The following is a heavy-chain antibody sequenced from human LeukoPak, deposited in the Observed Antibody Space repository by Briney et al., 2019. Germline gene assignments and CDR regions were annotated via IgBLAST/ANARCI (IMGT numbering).Heavy chain of an antibody. CDR1: GFPFSSYW. D-gene: IGHD5-24*01. V-gene: IGHV3-7*04. Sequence: GGSLRLSCVASGFPFSSYWMTWVRQAPGKGLEWVANIKQDGSKKSYVDSVKGRFTISRDNAKNSLYLQMNSLRAEDTAIYYCTRVGYIDEGIDYWGQGTPLTVSS. CDR3: TRVGYIDEGIDY. CDR2: IKQDGSKK. J-gene: IGHJ4*02.